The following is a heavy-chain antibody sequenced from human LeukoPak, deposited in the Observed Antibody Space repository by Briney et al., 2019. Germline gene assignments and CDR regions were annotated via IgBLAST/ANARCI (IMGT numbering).Heavy chain of an antibody. CDR1: GGSISSSSYY. D-gene: IGHD6-13*01. J-gene: IGHJ4*02. CDR2: IYYSGST. V-gene: IGHV4-39*01. CDR3: ARGRGQQLGNFDY. Sequence: SETLSLTCTVSGGSISSSSYYWGWIRQPPGKGLEWIGSIYYSGSTYYNPSLKSRVTISVDTSKNQFSLKLSSVTAADTAVYYCARGRGQQLGNFDYWGQGTLVTVSS.